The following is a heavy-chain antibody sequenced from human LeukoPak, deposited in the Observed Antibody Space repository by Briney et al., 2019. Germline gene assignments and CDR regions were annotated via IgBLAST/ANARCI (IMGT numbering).Heavy chain of an antibody. Sequence: GVTFRRYCISWVRQAPGQGLGWRGGIKPILGPENHAQPFKGRVTITKDESTNTAYIELSSLRNGDTAVNYCAREGGIVAAGTFDPWGQGTLVTVSS. V-gene: IGHV1-69*05. D-gene: IGHD6-13*01. CDR2: IKPILGPE. CDR3: AREGGIVAAGTFDP. J-gene: IGHJ5*02. CDR1: GVTFRRYC.